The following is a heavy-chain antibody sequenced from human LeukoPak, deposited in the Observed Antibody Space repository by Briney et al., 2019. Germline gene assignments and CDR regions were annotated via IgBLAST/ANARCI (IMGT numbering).Heavy chain of an antibody. Sequence: GASVKVSRKASGGTFSSYAISWVRQAPGQGLEWMGGIIPIFGTANYAQKFQGRVTITTDESTSTAYMELSSLRSEDTAVYYCARAQSGSYGYYYYMDVWGKGTTVTVSS. V-gene: IGHV1-69*05. CDR3: ARAQSGSYGYYYYMDV. J-gene: IGHJ6*03. CDR1: GGTFSSYA. D-gene: IGHD1-26*01. CDR2: IIPIFGTA.